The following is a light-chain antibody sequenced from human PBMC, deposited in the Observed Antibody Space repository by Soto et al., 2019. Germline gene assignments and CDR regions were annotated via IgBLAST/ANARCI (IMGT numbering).Light chain of an antibody. CDR2: GAS. J-gene: IGKJ1*01. Sequence: EIVMTQSPATLSVSPGERATLSCRASQSVRSNLAWYQQKPGQAPRLLIYGASTRATGIPARFSGSGSGTEFTLTISSLQSEDFASYYCLQDYGDSWTFGQGTKVDIK. CDR3: LQDYGDSWT. V-gene: IGKV3-15*01. CDR1: QSVRSN.